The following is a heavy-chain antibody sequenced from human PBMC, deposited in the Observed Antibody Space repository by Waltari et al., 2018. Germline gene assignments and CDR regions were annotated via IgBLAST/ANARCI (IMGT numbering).Heavy chain of an antibody. D-gene: IGHD1-26*01. V-gene: IGHV3-23*01. CDR1: GFTFSGYA. CDR3: ATDQSRHLLLRDYYYHGMDV. J-gene: IGHJ6*02. CDR2: ISGSGGNI. Sequence: QLLESGGGLVQPGESLRLSCAGSGFTFSGYAMSWVRQAPGKGLEGVSAISGSGGNIYYADSVQGRFTISRDNSQNTLYLQMNNLRAEDTAVYYCATDQSRHLLLRDYYYHGMDVWGQGTTVTVSS.